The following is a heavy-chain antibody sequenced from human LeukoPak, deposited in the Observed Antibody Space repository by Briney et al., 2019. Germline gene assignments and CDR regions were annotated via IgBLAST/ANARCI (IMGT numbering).Heavy chain of an antibody. CDR3: ARIVIAAAGYYFDY. CDR2: IYHSGST. V-gene: IGHV4-38-2*02. D-gene: IGHD6-13*01. CDR1: GYSISSGYY. Sequence: KPSETLSLTCTVSGYSISSGYYWGWIRQPPGKGLEWIGYIYHSGSTYYNPSLKSRVTISVDRSKNQFSLKLSSVTAADTAVYYCARIVIAAAGYYFDYWGQGTLVTVSS. J-gene: IGHJ4*02.